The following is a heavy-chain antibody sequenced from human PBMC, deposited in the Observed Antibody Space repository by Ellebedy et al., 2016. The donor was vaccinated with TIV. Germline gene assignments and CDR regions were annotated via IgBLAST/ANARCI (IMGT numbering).Heavy chain of an antibody. CDR2: IYYSGNT. CDR1: GGSISTYY. V-gene: IGHV4-59*08. D-gene: IGHD3-9*01. Sequence: MPSETLSLTCTVSGGSISTYYWSWIRQPPGQGLEWIGYIYYSGNTEYNPSLKSQVTISLDTSKDQFSLRVSSVTAADTAVYYCARAPLRYFDWVYYYHGMDVWGQGTTVTVSS. J-gene: IGHJ6*02. CDR3: ARAPLRYFDWVYYYHGMDV.